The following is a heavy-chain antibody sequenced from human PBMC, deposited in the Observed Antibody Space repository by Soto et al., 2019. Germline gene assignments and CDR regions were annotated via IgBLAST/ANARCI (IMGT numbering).Heavy chain of an antibody. CDR2: IHHTGST. J-gene: IGHJ4*02. CDR3: ARRIRGPTYFGY. V-gene: IGHV4-4*02. D-gene: IGHD3-10*01. CDR1: GVSISSSNW. Sequence: QVQLQESGPGLVKPSGTLSLTCTVSGVSISSSNWWSWVRQSPGKGLDWIGEIHHTGSTNYNPSLKGRISVSVDKSQNQFSLTLTSVTATDTALYYCARRIRGPTYFGYWGQGTLVTVSS.